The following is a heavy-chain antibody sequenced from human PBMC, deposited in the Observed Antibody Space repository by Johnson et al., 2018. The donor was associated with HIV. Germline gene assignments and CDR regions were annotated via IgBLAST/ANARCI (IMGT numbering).Heavy chain of an antibody. Sequence: QVQLVESGGGVVQPGRSLRLSCAASGFTFSSYAMHWVRQAPGKGLEWVAVISYDGSNKYYADSVKGRFTISRDNSKNTLYLQMNSLRAEDTVVYYCVRRFYDSSAFDIWGQGTLVTVSS. CDR2: ISYDGSNK. CDR1: GFTFSSYA. J-gene: IGHJ3*02. D-gene: IGHD3-22*01. V-gene: IGHV3-30*04. CDR3: VRRFYDSSAFDI.